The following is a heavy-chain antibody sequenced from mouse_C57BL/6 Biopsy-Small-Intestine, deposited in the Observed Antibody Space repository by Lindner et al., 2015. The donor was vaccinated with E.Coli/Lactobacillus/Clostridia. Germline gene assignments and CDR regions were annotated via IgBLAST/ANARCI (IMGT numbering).Heavy chain of an antibody. CDR1: GYIFTNYV. CDR3: TRRAYHSNVFDV. D-gene: IGHD2-5*01. Sequence: VQLQESGPELVKPGASVKMSCKASGYIFTNYVMHWVKQKPGQGLEWIGYVNPDNDGTKYNERFKGKATLTSDKSSSTAYMELSSLTSEDSAVYYCTRRAYHSNVFDVWGAGTAVTVSS. CDR2: VNPDNDGT. V-gene: IGHV1-14*01. J-gene: IGHJ1*01.